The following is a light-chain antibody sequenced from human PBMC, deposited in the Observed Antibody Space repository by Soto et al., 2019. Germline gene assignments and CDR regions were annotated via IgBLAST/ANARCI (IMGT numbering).Light chain of an antibody. CDR3: QQYYSTPHT. CDR2: WAS. Sequence: DIVMTQSPDSLAVSLGERATINCKSSQSVLYSSNNKNYLAWYQQKPGQPPSLLIYWASTRESGVPDRFSGSGSGKDFTLTISSLQAEDVAVYYCQQYYSTPHTFGQGTKVEIK. CDR1: QSVLYSSNNKNY. J-gene: IGKJ1*01. V-gene: IGKV4-1*01.